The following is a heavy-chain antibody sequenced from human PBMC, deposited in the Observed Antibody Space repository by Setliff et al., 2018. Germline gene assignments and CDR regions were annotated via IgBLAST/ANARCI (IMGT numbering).Heavy chain of an antibody. CDR2: IYTSGST. CDR3: ARGGYYYDSSGYYQASYYYYYGMDV. CDR1: GGSISSYY. Sequence: SETLSLTCTVSGGSISSYYWSWIRQPPGKGLEWIGYIYTSGSTNYNPSLKSRVTISVDTSKNQFSLKLSSVTAADTAVYYCARGGYYYDSSGYYQASYYYYYGMDVWGQGTTGTVSS. V-gene: IGHV4-4*08. D-gene: IGHD3-22*01. J-gene: IGHJ6*02.